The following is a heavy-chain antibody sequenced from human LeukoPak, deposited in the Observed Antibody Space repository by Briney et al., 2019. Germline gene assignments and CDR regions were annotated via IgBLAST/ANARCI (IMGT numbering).Heavy chain of an antibody. J-gene: IGHJ4*02. CDR2: IYHSGST. D-gene: IGHD6-13*01. CDR3: ARETSIAAAGTGGDFDY. Sequence: SETLSLTCAVSGGSISSGGYSWSWIRQPPGKGLEWIGYIYHSGSTYYNPSLKSRVTISVDTSKNQFSLKLSSVTAADTAVYYCARETSIAAAGTGGDFDYWGQGTLVTVSS. CDR1: GGSISSGGYS. V-gene: IGHV4-30-2*01.